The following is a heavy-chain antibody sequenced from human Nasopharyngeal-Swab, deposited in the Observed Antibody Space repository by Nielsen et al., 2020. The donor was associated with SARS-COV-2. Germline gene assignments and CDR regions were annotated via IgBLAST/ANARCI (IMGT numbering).Heavy chain of an antibody. Sequence: GESLKISCVASKFSFSDYVMHWVRQAPGKGPVWVSRISHDATVTSYADSVKGRFTVSRDNAKNMLWLQMSSLRDEDTAVYYCARDRDWKFFDSWGQGTLVTVSS. CDR3: ARDRDWKFFDS. D-gene: IGHD1-1*01. J-gene: IGHJ4*02. CDR2: ISHDATVT. CDR1: KFSFSDYV. V-gene: IGHV3-74*01.